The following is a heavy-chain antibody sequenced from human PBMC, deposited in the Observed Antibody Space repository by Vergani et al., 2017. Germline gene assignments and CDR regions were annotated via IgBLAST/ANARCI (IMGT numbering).Heavy chain of an antibody. J-gene: IGHJ4*02. CDR3: ARSSGYYSYYFDF. CDR1: GGTFSSNS. D-gene: IGHD3-22*01. CDR2: IIPIFGTT. V-gene: IGHV1-69*13. Sequence: QGQLAQSGAEVKTPGSSVKVSCKASGGTFSSNSISWVRQAPGQGLAWMGRIIPIFGTTSYAQKFQGRVTILADESTSTAYMELSSLRSGDTAVYYCARSSGYYSYYFDFWGQGTLVTVSS.